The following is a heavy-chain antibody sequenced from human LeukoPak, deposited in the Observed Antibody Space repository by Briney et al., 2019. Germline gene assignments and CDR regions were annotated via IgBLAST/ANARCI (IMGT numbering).Heavy chain of an antibody. J-gene: IGHJ5*02. D-gene: IGHD1-1*01. V-gene: IGHV5-10-1*01. CDR1: GYIFTSYW. Sequence: GESLRISCKGSGYIFTSYWINWVRQMPGKGLEWMGRIDPSDSYTNYSPSFQGHVSISADKSISTAYLQWSSLKASDTAMYYCARGTISNWFDPWGQGTLVTVSS. CDR2: IDPSDSYT. CDR3: ARGTISNWFDP.